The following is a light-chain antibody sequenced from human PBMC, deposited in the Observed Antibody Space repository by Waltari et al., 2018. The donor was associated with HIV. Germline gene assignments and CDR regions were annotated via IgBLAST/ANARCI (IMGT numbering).Light chain of an antibody. CDR2: GAS. CDR3: QQYNDWPT. CDR1: QSISSN. Sequence: EIVLTQSPATLSVSPGERATLSCRASQSISSNFVWYQQKPGQAPRLLVYGASTRATGIPARFSGSGSGTEFILTISSLQSEDFAIDYCQQYNDWPTFGQGTKVEIK. J-gene: IGKJ1*01. V-gene: IGKV3-15*01.